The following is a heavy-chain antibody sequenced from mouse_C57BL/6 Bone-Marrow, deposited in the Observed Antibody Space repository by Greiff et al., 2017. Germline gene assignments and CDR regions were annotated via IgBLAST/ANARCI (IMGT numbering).Heavy chain of an antibody. J-gene: IGHJ4*01. CDR3: TRGADDGSFYYYAMDD. D-gene: IGHD1-1*01. CDR1: GFTFSSYA. V-gene: IGHV5-9-1*02. CDR2: ISSGGDYI. Sequence: EVMLVESGEGLVKPGGSLKLSCAASGFTFSSYAMSWVRQTPEKRLEWVAYISSGGDYIYYADTVKGRFTISRDTARNTLYLQRSSLKSEDTAMYYCTRGADDGSFYYYAMDDWGQGTAVTVSS.